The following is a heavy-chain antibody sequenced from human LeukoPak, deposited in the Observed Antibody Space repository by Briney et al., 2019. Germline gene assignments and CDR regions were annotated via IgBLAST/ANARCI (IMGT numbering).Heavy chain of an antibody. Sequence: PGRSLRLSCAASGFTFSSYGMHWVRQAPGKGLEWVAVISHDGSNKHYADSVKGRFTVSRDNAKNSLYLQMNSLRAEDTALYYCAKDMRLAYILTGSDVFDIWGQGTMVTVSS. CDR2: ISHDGSNK. V-gene: IGHV3-30*18. CDR3: AKDMRLAYILTGSDVFDI. CDR1: GFTFSSYG. D-gene: IGHD3-9*01. J-gene: IGHJ3*02.